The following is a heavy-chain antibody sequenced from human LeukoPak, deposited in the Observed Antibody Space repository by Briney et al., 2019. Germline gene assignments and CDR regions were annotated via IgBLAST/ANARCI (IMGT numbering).Heavy chain of an antibody. CDR1: GFTFSSYA. CDR2: ISGSGGST. V-gene: IGHV3-23*01. Sequence: GWSLRLSCAASGFTFSSYAMSWVRQAPGKGLEWVSAISGSGGSTYYADSVKGRFTISRDNSKNTLYLQMNSLRAEDTAVYYCAGGDSGYDFPYYYGMDVWGQGTTVTVSS. CDR3: AGGDSGYDFPYYYGMDV. D-gene: IGHD5-12*01. J-gene: IGHJ6*02.